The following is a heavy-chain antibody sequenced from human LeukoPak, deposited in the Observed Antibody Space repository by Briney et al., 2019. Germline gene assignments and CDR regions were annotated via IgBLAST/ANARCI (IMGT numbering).Heavy chain of an antibody. D-gene: IGHD3-10*01. CDR3: AKDLEITLVRGSLTGFDY. V-gene: IGHV3-30*02. CDR1: GFTFSSYG. Sequence: PGGSLRLSCAASGFTFSSYGMHWVRQAPGKGLEWVAFIRYDGSNKYYADSVKGRFTISRDNSKNTLYLQMNNLRADDTAVYYCAKDLEITLVRGSLTGFDYWGQGTLVTVSS. J-gene: IGHJ4*02. CDR2: IRYDGSNK.